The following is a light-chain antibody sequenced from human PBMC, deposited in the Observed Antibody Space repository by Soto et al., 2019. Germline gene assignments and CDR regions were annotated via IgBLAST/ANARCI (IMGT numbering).Light chain of an antibody. J-gene: IGKJ1*01. CDR3: QQYYSIPWA. V-gene: IGKV4-1*01. Sequence: DIVVTQSPDSLATSLGERATINCKSSQSVLSSSNNKNYLAWYQQKPGQPPKLLIYWASARESGVPDRFSGSGSGTDFTLAISSLQAEDVAVYYCQQYYSIPWAFGQGTKVEV. CDR2: WAS. CDR1: QSVLSSSNNKNY.